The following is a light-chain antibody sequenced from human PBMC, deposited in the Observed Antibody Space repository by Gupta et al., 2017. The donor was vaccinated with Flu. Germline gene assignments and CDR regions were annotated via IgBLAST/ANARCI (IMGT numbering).Light chain of an antibody. CDR1: QNINKN. CDR2: AAS. J-gene: IGKJ1*01. CDR3: QQRYTIAALT. Sequence: DIQMTQSPSSLSASVGDRVTISCRASQNINKNLNWYQQKPGKAPKLLIHAASTLHSGVPSRFSSSRSGTEFTLTIRSLQPDDFATYYCQQRYTIAALTFGQGTKVDI. V-gene: IGKV1-39*01.